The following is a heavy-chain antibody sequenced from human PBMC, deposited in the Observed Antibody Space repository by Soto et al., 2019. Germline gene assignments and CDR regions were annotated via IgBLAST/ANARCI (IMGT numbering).Heavy chain of an antibody. CDR2: IVVGSGNT. J-gene: IGHJ3*02. D-gene: IGHD4-17*01. V-gene: IGHV1-58*01. Sequence: VASVKVSCKASGFTFTSSAVQWVRQARGQRLEWIGWIVVGSGNTNYAQKFQERVTITRDMSTSTAYVELSSLRSEDTAVYYCAAGIGAPVAFDIWGQGTMVTVSS. CDR3: AAGIGAPVAFDI. CDR1: GFTFTSSA.